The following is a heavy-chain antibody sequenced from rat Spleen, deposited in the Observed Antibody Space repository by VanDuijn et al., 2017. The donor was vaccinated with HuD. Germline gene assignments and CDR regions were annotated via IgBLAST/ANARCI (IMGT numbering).Heavy chain of an antibody. J-gene: IGHJ2*01. CDR2: TNYDGSST. Sequence: EVQLVESGGGLVQPGRSLKLSCAASGFTFNDYYMAWVRQAPQKGLEWVATTNYDGSSTYYRDSVKGRFTISRDNAKSILYLQMDSLRSEDTATYYCVRSVIDYWGQGVMVTVSS. CDR1: GFTFNDYY. V-gene: IGHV5-7*01. CDR3: VRSVIDY.